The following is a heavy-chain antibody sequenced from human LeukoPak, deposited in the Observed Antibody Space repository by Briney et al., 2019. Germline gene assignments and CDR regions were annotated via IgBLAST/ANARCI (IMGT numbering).Heavy chain of an antibody. CDR2: VAPSNGNT. V-gene: IGHV1-18*04. Sequence: GASVKVSCKASGYNFIIYGINWLRQAPGQGLEWMGWVAPSNGNTHYAQKNQGRVTMTTDTSTSTAYMEMRSLTSDDTAVYYCARVIAGDGTIDYWGQGTPVIVSS. J-gene: IGHJ4*01. CDR3: ARVIAGDGTIDY. D-gene: IGHD6-13*01. CDR1: GYNFIIYG.